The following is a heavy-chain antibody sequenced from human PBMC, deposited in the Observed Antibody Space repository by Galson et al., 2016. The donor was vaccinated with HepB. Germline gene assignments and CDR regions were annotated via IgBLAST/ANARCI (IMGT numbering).Heavy chain of an antibody. CDR3: TRDSYDDHYYYGMDV. D-gene: IGHD1-1*01. CDR1: GFTFNSHV. CDR2: LNKDGTFA. J-gene: IGHJ6*02. V-gene: IGHV3-74*01. Sequence: SLRLSCAASGFTFNSHVMHWVRQGPGKGLVWVSRLNKDGTFASYADSVKGRFTTFRDNAKNTLYLQMISLRVGDTGAYYCTRDSYDDHYYYGMDVWGRGTTVTVSS.